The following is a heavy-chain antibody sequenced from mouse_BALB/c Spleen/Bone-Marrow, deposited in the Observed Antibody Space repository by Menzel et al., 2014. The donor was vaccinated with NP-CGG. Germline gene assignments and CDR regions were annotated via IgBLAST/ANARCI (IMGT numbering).Heavy chain of an antibody. Sequence: EVNVVDSGGGLVQPGGSLRLSCAPSGFTFTDYYMNWVRQPPGKALEWLGFTRNKANGYTTEYSASVKSRFTIPRDNSQNILYLQMNTLRADDSATYYCARDKGRVFFDYWGQGTTLTVSS. V-gene: IGHV7-3*02. CDR1: GFTFTDYY. CDR3: ARDKGRVFFDY. J-gene: IGHJ2*01. CDR2: TRNKANGYTT.